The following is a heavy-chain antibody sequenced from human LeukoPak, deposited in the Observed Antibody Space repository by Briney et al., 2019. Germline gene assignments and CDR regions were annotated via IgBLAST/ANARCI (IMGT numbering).Heavy chain of an antibody. J-gene: IGHJ4*02. Sequence: GGSLRLSCAASGFTLNNYDMNWVRQAPGRAPEWVSYISPTGSTIYYADSVKGRFSISRSSVKNSLYLQMNSLRAEDTAVYYCARDRGGYYQRTLFDYWGQGTLVTVSS. CDR3: ARDRGGYYQRTLFDY. V-gene: IGHV3-48*03. D-gene: IGHD3-22*01. CDR2: ISPTGSTI. CDR1: GFTLNNYD.